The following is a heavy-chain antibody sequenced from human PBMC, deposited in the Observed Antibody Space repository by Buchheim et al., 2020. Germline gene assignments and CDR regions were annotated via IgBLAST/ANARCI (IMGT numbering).Heavy chain of an antibody. CDR2: ISYDGSNK. Sequence: QVQLVESGGGVVQPGRSLRLSCAASGFTFSSYCMHWVRQAPGKGLEWVAVISYDGSNKYYADSVKGRFTISRDNSKNTLYLQMNSLGAEDTAVYYCAKGKLEQPTPIDYWGQGTL. V-gene: IGHV3-30*18. J-gene: IGHJ4*02. D-gene: IGHD6-13*01. CDR3: AKGKLEQPTPIDY. CDR1: GFTFSSYC.